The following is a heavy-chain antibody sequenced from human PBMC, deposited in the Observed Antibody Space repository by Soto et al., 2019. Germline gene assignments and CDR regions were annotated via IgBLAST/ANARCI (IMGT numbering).Heavy chain of an antibody. CDR1: GGSISSYY. D-gene: IGHD6-19*01. CDR3: ARHRPNSSGWYSGFY. V-gene: IGHV4-59*08. J-gene: IGHJ4*02. Sequence: PSETLSLTCTVSGGSISSYYWSLIRQPPGKGLEWIGYIYYSGSTNYNPSLKSRVTISVDTSKNQFSLKLSSVTAADTAVYYCARHRPNSSGWYSGFYWGQGTLVTVSS. CDR2: IYYSGST.